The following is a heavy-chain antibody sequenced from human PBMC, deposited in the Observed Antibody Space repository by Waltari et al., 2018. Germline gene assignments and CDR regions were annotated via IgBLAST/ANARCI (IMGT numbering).Heavy chain of an antibody. CDR3: ARHDDPGGGVSYGDY. Sequence: QPQLQESGPGLVKPSETLSLTCTVSGGSLSSSRYHWGRIRPPPGKELEWIGSIYYSGSTYYNPSLKSRVTISVDTSKNQFSLKLSSVTAADTAVYYCARHDDPGGGVSYGDYWGQGTLVTVSS. V-gene: IGHV4-39*01. CDR1: GGSLSSSRYH. CDR2: IYYSGST. D-gene: IGHD1-26*01. J-gene: IGHJ4*02.